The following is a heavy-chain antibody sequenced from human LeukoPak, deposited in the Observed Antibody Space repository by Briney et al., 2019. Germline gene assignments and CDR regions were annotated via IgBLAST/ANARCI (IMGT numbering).Heavy chain of an antibody. CDR3: ARHIRDVPPYNWNDAPADYYDSSGLNLDY. V-gene: IGHV5-10-1*01. Sequence: PGESLKISCKGSGYSFTSYWISWVRQMPGKGLEWMGRIDPSDSYTNYSPSFQGHVTISADKSISTAYLQWSSLKASDTAMYYCARHIRDVPPYNWNDAPADYYDSSGLNLDYWGQGTLVTVSS. D-gene: IGHD3-22*01. CDR1: GYSFTSYW. J-gene: IGHJ4*02. CDR2: IDPSDSYT.